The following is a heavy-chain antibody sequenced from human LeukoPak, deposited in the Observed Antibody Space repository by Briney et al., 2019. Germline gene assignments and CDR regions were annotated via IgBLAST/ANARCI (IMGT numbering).Heavy chain of an antibody. CDR2: IIPILGIA. V-gene: IGHV1-69*04. Sequence: SVKVSCKASGGTFSSYAISWVRQAPGQGLEWMERIIPILGIANYAQKFQGRVTITADKSTSTAYMELSSLRSEDTAVYYCARRGKEYYYGMDVWGQGTTVTVSS. CDR3: ARRGKEYYYGMDV. J-gene: IGHJ6*02. CDR1: GGTFSSYA.